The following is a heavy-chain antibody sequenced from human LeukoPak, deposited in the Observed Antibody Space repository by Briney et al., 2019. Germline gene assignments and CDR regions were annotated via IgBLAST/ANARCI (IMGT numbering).Heavy chain of an antibody. CDR3: ARLLMISMGARPRGDDAFDI. CDR2: IIPILGIA. J-gene: IGHJ3*02. CDR1: GGTFSSYA. Sequence: SVKVSCKASGGTFSSYAISWVRQAPGQGLEWMGRIIPILGIANYAQKFQGRVTITADKSTSTAYMELSSLRSEDTAVYYCARLLMISMGARPRGDDAFDIWGQGTMVTVSS. V-gene: IGHV1-69*04. D-gene: IGHD1-26*01.